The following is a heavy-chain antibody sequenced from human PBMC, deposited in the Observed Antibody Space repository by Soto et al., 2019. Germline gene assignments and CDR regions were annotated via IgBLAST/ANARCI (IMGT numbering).Heavy chain of an antibody. CDR3: ARSDPAYAYALKV. CDR1: GFTVTAHY. D-gene: IGHD3-16*01. Sequence: PGGSLRLSCAASGFTVTAHYVAWVRQAPGRGLEWVSLIYSGGGKYYADSVKGRFTISRDTSEKTFYLQMNSLRSEDTAVYYCARSDPAYAYALKVCGHGTTVTVSS. CDR2: IYSGGGK. J-gene: IGHJ6*02. V-gene: IGHV3-53*01.